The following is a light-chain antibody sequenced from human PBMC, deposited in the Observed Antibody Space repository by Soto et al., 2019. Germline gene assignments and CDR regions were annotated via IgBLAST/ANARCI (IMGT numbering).Light chain of an antibody. CDR1: SSDVGGHND. Sequence: QSALTQPPSASGSPGQSVAISCTGTSSDVGGHNDVSWYQQHPGKAPKLMIYEVTEWPSAVPDRFSGSKSGNTASLTVSGLQADDEADYYCSSKAGSNNLGVVFGGGTKLTVL. V-gene: IGLV2-8*01. CDR3: SSKAGSNNLGVV. J-gene: IGLJ2*01. CDR2: EVT.